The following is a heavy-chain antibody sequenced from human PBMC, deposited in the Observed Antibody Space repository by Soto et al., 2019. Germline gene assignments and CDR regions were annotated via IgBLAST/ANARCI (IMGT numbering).Heavy chain of an antibody. CDR3: ARDTESNRYND. CDR1: GYTFSTSG. CDR2: IRPDNGNS. V-gene: IGHV1-18*01. Sequence: GPEVKRPGASVTVSCKTSGYTFSTSGISWVRQAPGQGLEWVGWIRPDNGNSKSAQRLQGRVTLTTDTSASTAYMEWRSLTSDDTAMYYCARDTESNRYNDGGQGTLVTVSS. D-gene: IGHD1-1*01. J-gene: IGHJ1*01.